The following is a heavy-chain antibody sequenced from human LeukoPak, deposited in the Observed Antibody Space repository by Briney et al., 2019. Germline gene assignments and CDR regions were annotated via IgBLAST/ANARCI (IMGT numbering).Heavy chain of an antibody. D-gene: IGHD3-16*02. Sequence: GGSLRLSCETAGFTFSSYVMHWVRRTPGKGLEWVSAISGSGGSTYYADSVKGRFTISRDNSKNTLYLQMNSLRAEDTAVYYCAKGGMITFGGVIVSLYYYGMDVWGQGTTVTVSS. V-gene: IGHV3-23*01. CDR3: AKGGMITFGGVIVSLYYYGMDV. CDR1: GFTFSSYV. J-gene: IGHJ6*02. CDR2: ISGSGGST.